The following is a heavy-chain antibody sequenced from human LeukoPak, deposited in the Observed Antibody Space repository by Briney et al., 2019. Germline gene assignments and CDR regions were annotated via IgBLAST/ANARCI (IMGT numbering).Heavy chain of an antibody. CDR2: ISNSGSTI. Sequence: GSLRLSCAASGFTFSSYEMNWVRQAPGKGLEWVSYISNSGSTIYYADSVKGRFTISRDNAKNSLYLQMNSLRAEDTAVYYCARVSDSSGYYYDYWGQGTLVTVSS. V-gene: IGHV3-48*03. D-gene: IGHD3-22*01. J-gene: IGHJ4*02. CDR1: GFTFSSYE. CDR3: ARVSDSSGYYYDY.